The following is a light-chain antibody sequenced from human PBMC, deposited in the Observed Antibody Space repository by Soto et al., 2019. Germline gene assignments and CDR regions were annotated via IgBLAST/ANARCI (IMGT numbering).Light chain of an antibody. J-gene: IGKJ1*01. CDR2: KAS. V-gene: IGKV1-5*03. CDR3: QHYNSYSEA. CDR1: QTISSW. Sequence: DIKMTQSPSTLSGSVGDRVTITCLASQTISSWLAWYQQKPGKAPKLLIYKASTLKSGVPSRFSGSGSGTEFTLTISSLQPDDFATYYCQHYNSYSEAFGQGTKV.